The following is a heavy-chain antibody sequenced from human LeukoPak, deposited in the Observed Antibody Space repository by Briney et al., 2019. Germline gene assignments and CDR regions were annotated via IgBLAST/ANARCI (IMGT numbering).Heavy chain of an antibody. D-gene: IGHD6-6*01. CDR1: GGSISSGDYY. J-gene: IGHJ4*02. Sequence: PSQTLSLTCTVSGGSISSGDYYWSWIRQPPGKGLEWIGYIYYSGSTYYNPSLKSRVTISVDTSKNQFSLKLSSVTAADTAVYYCARHVSSSSSLIDYWGQGTLVTVSS. CDR2: IYYSGST. CDR3: ARHVSSSSSLIDY. V-gene: IGHV4-30-4*08.